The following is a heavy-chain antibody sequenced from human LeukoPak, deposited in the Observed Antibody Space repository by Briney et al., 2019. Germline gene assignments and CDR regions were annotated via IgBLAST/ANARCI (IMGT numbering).Heavy chain of an antibody. CDR3: ARVGYSSSWYGKEGAFDI. CDR2: IYTSGST. Sequence: PSETLSLTCTVSGGSISSYYWSWIRQPAGKGLEWIGRIYTSGSTNYNPSLKSRVTMSVDTSKNQFSLKLSSVTAADTAVYYCARVGYSSSWYGKEGAFDIWGQGTMVTVSS. D-gene: IGHD6-13*01. V-gene: IGHV4-4*07. J-gene: IGHJ3*02. CDR1: GGSISSYY.